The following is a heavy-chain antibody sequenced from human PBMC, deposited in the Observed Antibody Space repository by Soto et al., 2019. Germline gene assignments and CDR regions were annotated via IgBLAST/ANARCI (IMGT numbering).Heavy chain of an antibody. Sequence: VQLVESGGGLVKPGGSLRLSCAASGFTFSSYSMNWVRQAPGKGLEWVSSISSSSSYIYYADSVKGRFTISRDNAKNSLYLQMNSLRAEDTAVYYCARDAALYDSSGYYFSAGMDVWGQGTTVTVSS. J-gene: IGHJ6*02. CDR3: ARDAALYDSSGYYFSAGMDV. V-gene: IGHV3-21*01. CDR2: ISSSSSYI. D-gene: IGHD3-22*01. CDR1: GFTFSSYS.